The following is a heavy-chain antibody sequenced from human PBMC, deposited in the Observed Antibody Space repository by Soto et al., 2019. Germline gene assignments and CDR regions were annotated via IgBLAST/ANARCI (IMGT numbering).Heavy chain of an antibody. D-gene: IGHD6-19*01. CDR1: GFIFSNYA. CDR2: VSDSGVAT. J-gene: IGHJ3*01. Sequence: EVQLLESGGGLIQPGGSLRLSCAASGFIFSNYAMNWVRQAPGKGLEWVSSVSDSGVATHFAASVKGRFSISRDNSKNTQSLQMNSLRAEDTAVYYCARQGETVYTSGWKDDAFDVWGQGTVVTV. V-gene: IGHV3-23*01. CDR3: ARQGETVYTSGWKDDAFDV.